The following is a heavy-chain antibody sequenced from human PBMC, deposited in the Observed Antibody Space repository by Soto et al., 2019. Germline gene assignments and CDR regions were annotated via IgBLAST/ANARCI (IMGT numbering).Heavy chain of an antibody. Sequence: EVQLLESGGGLVQPGGSLRLSCAASGFTFTSYAMSWVRQAPGKGLEWVSAISGSGGSTYYAASVKGRFTISRDNSKNTLYLQMNSLRAEDTAVYYCAKDALLWFGEFMPGYMDVWGKGTTVTVSS. D-gene: IGHD3-10*01. V-gene: IGHV3-23*01. CDR1: GFTFTSYA. CDR2: ISGSGGST. CDR3: AKDALLWFGEFMPGYMDV. J-gene: IGHJ6*03.